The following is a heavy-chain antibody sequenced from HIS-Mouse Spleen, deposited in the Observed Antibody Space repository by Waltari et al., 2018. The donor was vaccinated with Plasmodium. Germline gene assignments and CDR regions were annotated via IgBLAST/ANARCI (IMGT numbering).Heavy chain of an antibody. Sequence: EVQLVESGGGLVQPGGSLRLSCAASGFTLSSYWMSWVRQAPGDGLKWVANIKQDGSDKYYVDSVKGRFTISRDNAKNSLYLQMNSLRAEDTAVYYCASSWYWYFDLWGRGTLVTVSS. CDR2: IKQDGSDK. V-gene: IGHV3-7*01. CDR1: GFTLSSYW. CDR3: ASSWYWYFDL. J-gene: IGHJ2*01. D-gene: IGHD6-13*01.